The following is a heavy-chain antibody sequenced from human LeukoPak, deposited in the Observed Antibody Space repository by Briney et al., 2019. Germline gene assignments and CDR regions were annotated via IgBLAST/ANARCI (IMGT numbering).Heavy chain of an antibody. CDR2: INPNSGGT. V-gene: IGHV1-2*02. CDR3: ARGQYYYDSSGYSVWD. J-gene: IGHJ4*02. Sequence: ASVKVSCKASGNTFTGYYMHWVRQAPGQGLEWMGWINPNSGGTNYAQKFQGRVTMTRDTSISTAYMELSRLRSDDTAVYYCARGQYYYDSSGYSVWDWGQGTLVTVSS. D-gene: IGHD3-22*01. CDR1: GNTFTGYY.